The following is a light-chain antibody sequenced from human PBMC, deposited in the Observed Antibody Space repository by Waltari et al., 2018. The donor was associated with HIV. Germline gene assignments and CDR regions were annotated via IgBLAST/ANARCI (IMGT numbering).Light chain of an antibody. V-gene: IGLV2-23*02. Sequence: QSALTQPASVSGSPGQSLPISCTRTSADVGGDNLVSSYQQHPGKAPKLMIYEVSKRPSVVSNRFSGSKSGNTASLTISGLQAEDEADYYCCAYAGSTTYVIFGGGTKLTVL. CDR3: CAYAGSTTYVI. CDR2: EVS. J-gene: IGLJ2*01. CDR1: SADVGGDNL.